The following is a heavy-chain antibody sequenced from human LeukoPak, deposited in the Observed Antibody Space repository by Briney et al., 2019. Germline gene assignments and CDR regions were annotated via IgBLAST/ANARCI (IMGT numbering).Heavy chain of an antibody. J-gene: IGHJ4*02. CDR3: AKVRVSIAVALKPDFDY. CDR2: ISSNGGST. CDR1: GFTFSDHY. D-gene: IGHD6-19*01. Sequence: PGGSLRLSCAASGFTFSDHYIDWVRQAPGKGLEYVSAISSNGGSTYYADSVKGRFTISRDNSKNTLYLQMNSLRAEDTAVYYCAKVRVSIAVALKPDFDYWGQGTLVTVSS. V-gene: IGHV3-64*04.